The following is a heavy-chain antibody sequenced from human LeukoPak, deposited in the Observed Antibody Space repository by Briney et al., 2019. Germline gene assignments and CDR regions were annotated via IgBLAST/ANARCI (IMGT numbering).Heavy chain of an antibody. CDR3: ARDLLPYYYGSGSLDP. D-gene: IGHD3-10*01. CDR1: GGSISSGGYS. V-gene: IGHV4-61*02. Sequence: PSETLSLTCAVSGGSISSGGYSWSWIRQPAGKGLEWIGRIYTSGSTNYNPSLKSRVTISVDTSKNQFSLRLSSVTAADTAVYYCARDLLPYYYGSGSLDPWGQGTLVTVSS. CDR2: IYTSGST. J-gene: IGHJ5*02.